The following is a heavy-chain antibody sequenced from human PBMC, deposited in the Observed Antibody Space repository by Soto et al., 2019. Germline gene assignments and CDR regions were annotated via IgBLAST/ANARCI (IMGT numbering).Heavy chain of an antibody. Sequence: LRLSCAASGFTFSSYSMSWVRQAPGKGLEWVSGFRTSGDGGTTYYADSVKGRFTISRDNSKNMLFLQMNSLRAEDTAIYYCAKKVNSGPGSQYFDYWGQGTLVTAPQ. CDR1: GFTFSSYS. CDR3: AKKVNSGPGSQYFDY. CDR2: FRTSGDGGTT. V-gene: IGHV3-23*01. J-gene: IGHJ4*02. D-gene: IGHD3-10*01.